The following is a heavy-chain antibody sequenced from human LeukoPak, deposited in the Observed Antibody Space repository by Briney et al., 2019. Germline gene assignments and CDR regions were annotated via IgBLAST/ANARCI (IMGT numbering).Heavy chain of an antibody. V-gene: IGHV3-30-3*01. J-gene: IGHJ4*02. CDR3: VRDGGAVGNMDY. CDR2: ISSDGNTD. Sequence: GGSLRLSCEASGFIFSSHSMHWVRQAPGKGLEWLAVISSDGNTDYHADSVKGRFTISRDNAANSLYLQMNSLRAEDTAVYYCVRDGGAVGNMDYWGQGTLLTVSS. CDR1: GFIFSSHS. D-gene: IGHD3-16*01.